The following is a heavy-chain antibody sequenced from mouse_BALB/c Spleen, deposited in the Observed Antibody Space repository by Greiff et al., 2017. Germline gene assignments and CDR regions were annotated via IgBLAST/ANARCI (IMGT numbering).Heavy chain of an antibody. V-gene: IGHV3-2*02. D-gene: IGHD1-1*01. CDR1: GYSITSDYA. CDR3: ARAYYYGSYAMDY. Sequence: EVKLMESGPGLVKPSQSLSLTCTVTGYSITSDYAWNWIRQFPGNKLEWMGYISYSGSTSYNPSLKSRISITRDTSKNQFFLQLNSVTTEDTATYYCARAYYYGSYAMDYWGQGTSVTVSS. J-gene: IGHJ4*01. CDR2: ISYSGST.